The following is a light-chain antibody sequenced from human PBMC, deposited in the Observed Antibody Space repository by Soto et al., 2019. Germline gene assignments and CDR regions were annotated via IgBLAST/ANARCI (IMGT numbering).Light chain of an antibody. CDR3: QQYHSYPRT. CDR2: KAS. V-gene: IGKV1-5*03. J-gene: IGKJ1*01. CDR1: QSMVSW. Sequence: DIQMTQSPSTLSASAGDRVTITCRASQSMVSWLAWYQQRPGKAPKLLIHKASSLESGVPSRFSGSGSGTEFSLTISSLQPDDFATYYCQQYHSYPRTFGQGTKVEIK.